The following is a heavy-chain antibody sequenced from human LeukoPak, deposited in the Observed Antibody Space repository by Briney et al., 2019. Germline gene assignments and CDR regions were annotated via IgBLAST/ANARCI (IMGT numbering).Heavy chain of an antibody. V-gene: IGHV3-23*01. CDR1: GFTFSSYS. Sequence: GGSLRLSCAASGFTFSSYSMNWVRQAPGKGLEWVSAISGSGGSTYYADSVKGRFTISRDNSKNTLYLQMNSLRAEDTAVYYCARQAARTTFDYWGQGTLVTVSS. J-gene: IGHJ4*02. D-gene: IGHD6-6*01. CDR3: ARQAARTTFDY. CDR2: ISGSGGST.